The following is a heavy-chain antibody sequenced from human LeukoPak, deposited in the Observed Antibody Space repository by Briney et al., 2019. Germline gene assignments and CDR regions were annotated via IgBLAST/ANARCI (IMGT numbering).Heavy chain of an antibody. V-gene: IGHV3-30*18. CDR2: ISYDGSNK. CDR3: AKDPQRYCSSTSCWDWFDP. Sequence: GRSLRLSCAASGFTFSSYGMHWVRQAPGKGLEWVAVISYDGSNKYYADSVKGRVTISRDNSKNTLYLQMNSLRAEDTAVYYCAKDPQRYCSSTSCWDWFDPWGQGTLVTVSS. CDR1: GFTFSSYG. D-gene: IGHD2-2*01. J-gene: IGHJ5*02.